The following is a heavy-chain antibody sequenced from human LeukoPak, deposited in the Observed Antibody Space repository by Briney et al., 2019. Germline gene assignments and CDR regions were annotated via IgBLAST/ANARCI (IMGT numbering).Heavy chain of an antibody. D-gene: IGHD3-10*01. V-gene: IGHV4-34*01. J-gene: IGHJ4*02. CDR1: TGSLSGYS. CDR2: IHESRRT. CDR3: ARRLLDKWFGEYYFDY. Sequence: PSETLSLTCTVYTGSLSGYSWGWIRQSPGKGLEWIGEIHESRRTDYNPSLKSRVTISVDTSKNQFSLKLSSVTAADTAVYYCARRLLDKWFGEYYFDYWGQGTLVTVSS.